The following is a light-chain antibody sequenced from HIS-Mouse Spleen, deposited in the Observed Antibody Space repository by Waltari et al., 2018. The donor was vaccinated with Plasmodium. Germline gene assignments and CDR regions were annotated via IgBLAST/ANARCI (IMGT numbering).Light chain of an antibody. CDR2: EDS. V-gene: IGLV3-10*01. J-gene: IGLJ3*02. CDR3: YSTDSSGNHRV. Sequence: SYELTQPPSVSVSPGHTARITCTGDALPKKTAYWYQQKSGQAPVLVIYEDSKRTSGIPERFSGSSSGTMATLTISGAQVEDEADYYCYSTDSSGNHRVFGGGTKLTVL. CDR1: ALPKKT.